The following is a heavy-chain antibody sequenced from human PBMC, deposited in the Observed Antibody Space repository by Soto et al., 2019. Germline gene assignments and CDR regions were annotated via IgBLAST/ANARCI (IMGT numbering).Heavy chain of an antibody. CDR2: ISVSGDTT. Sequence: PGGSLRLSCAASGFTFSNYDMSWVRQAPGKVLEWVSAISVSGDTTYYEDSVKGRFTISRENSKNTLYLQMNTLRAEDTAVYYCAKNRNTGVAGTSCWFGPWGQGTLVTVSS. CDR3: AKNRNTGVAGTSCWFGP. V-gene: IGHV3-23*01. CDR1: GFTFSNYD. D-gene: IGHD6-19*01. J-gene: IGHJ5*02.